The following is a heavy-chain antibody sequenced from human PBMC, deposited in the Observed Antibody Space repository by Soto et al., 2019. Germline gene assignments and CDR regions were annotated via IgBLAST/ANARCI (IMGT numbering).Heavy chain of an antibody. CDR2: ISYDGSNK. J-gene: IGHJ2*01. CDR1: GFTFSSYA. V-gene: IGHV3-30-3*01. CDR3: AGPLWRDYYNWGYFDL. Sequence: QVQLVESGGGVVQPGRSLRLSCAASGFTFSSYAMHWVRQAPGKGLEWVAVISYDGSNKYYADSVKGRFTISRDNSKNPLYLQMNSLRAEDTAVYYCAGPLWRDYYNWGYFDLLGRGTLVTVSS. D-gene: IGHD3-22*01.